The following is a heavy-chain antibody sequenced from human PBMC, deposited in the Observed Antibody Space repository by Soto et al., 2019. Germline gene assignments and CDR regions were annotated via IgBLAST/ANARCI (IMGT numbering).Heavy chain of an antibody. CDR3: ARHPNSGWLGY. D-gene: IGHD5-12*01. CDR1: GGSVSSSTYY. V-gene: IGHV4-39*01. J-gene: IGHJ4*02. Sequence: QLQLQESGPGLVKPSETLSLTCTVSGGSVSSSTYYWAWIRQPPGKGLDWIGSVYYNGNTYYGPSLKSRVTLSIDTSKNQFSLSLSSVTAADTAFYCCARHPNSGWLGYWGQGILVTVSS. CDR2: VYYNGNT.